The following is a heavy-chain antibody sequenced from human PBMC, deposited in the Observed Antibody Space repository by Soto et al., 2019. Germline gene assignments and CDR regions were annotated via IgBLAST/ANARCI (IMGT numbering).Heavy chain of an antibody. J-gene: IGHJ4*02. CDR2: ISYDGSNK. V-gene: IGHV3-30-3*01. CDR3: ASGDDSSGYLAPDY. CDR1: GFTFSSYA. D-gene: IGHD3-22*01. Sequence: GGSLRLSCAASGFTFSSYAMHWVRQAPGKGLEWVAVISYDGSNKYYADSVKGRFTISRDNSKNTLYLQMNSLRAEDTAVYYCASGDDSSGYLAPDYWGQGTLVTVSS.